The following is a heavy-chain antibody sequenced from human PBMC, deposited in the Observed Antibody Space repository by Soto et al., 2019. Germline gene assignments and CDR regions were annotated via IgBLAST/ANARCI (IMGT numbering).Heavy chain of an antibody. Sequence: GGSLRLSCAASGFTFSNAWMNWVRQAPGKGLEWVGHIKSKTDGGTTDYAAPVKGRFIISRDDSKNTLYLQMNSLKIEDTGVYYCAKGNDYYYDSSDAFDTWGQGKMVTVSS. J-gene: IGHJ3*02. CDR3: AKGNDYYYDSSDAFDT. V-gene: IGHV3-15*07. CDR2: IKSKTDGGTT. D-gene: IGHD3-22*01. CDR1: GFTFSNAW.